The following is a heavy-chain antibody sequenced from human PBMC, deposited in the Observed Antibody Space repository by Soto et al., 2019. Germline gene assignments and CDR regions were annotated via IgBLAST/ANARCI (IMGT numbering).Heavy chain of an antibody. V-gene: IGHV1-8*01. D-gene: IGHD3-3*01. CDR2: MNPNSGNT. Sequence: ASVKVSCKASGYTFTSYDINWVRQATGQGLEWMGWMNPNSGNTGYAQKLQGRVTMTTDTSTSTAYMELRSLRSDDTAVYYCARDPDYDFWSGYYTGLGWFDPWGQGTLVTVSS. CDR1: GYTFTSYD. J-gene: IGHJ5*02. CDR3: ARDPDYDFWSGYYTGLGWFDP.